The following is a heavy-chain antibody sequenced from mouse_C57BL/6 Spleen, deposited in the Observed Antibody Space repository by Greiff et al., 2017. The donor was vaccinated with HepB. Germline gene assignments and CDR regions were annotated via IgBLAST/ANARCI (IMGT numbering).Heavy chain of an antibody. J-gene: IGHJ4*01. CDR3: ARRRNYEEYAMDY. CDR1: GYSITSGYY. CDR2: ISYDGSN. Sequence: EVKLMESGPGLVKPSQSLSLTCSVTGYSITSGYYWNWIRQFPGNKLEWMGYISYDGSNNYNPSLKNRISITRDTSKNQFFLKLNSVTTEDTATYYCARRRNYEEYAMDYWGQGTSVTVSS. D-gene: IGHD2-1*01. V-gene: IGHV3-6*01.